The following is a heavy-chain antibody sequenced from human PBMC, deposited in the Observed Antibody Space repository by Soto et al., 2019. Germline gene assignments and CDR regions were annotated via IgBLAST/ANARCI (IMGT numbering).Heavy chain of an antibody. Sequence: QAQLMQSGAEVKKPGSSVKVSCKASGGTFSGYAINWVRQAPGQGLEWMGGIIPLLGITDYGQKFQGRITIAADESTGTAYMDLRGLRSEDTAFYYCARDPRSITGTTSSEDFKHWGQRTLVSGSS. CDR1: GGTFSGYA. CDR2: IIPLLGIT. J-gene: IGHJ1*01. D-gene: IGHD1-20*01. CDR3: ARDPRSITGTTSSEDFKH. V-gene: IGHV1-69*01.